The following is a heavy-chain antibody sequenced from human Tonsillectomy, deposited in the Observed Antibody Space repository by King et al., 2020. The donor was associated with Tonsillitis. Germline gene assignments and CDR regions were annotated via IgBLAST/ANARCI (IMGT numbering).Heavy chain of an antibody. CDR3: TSHHGYSYGSFDY. CDR1: GFTFSGSA. D-gene: IGHD5-18*01. Sequence: VQLVESGGGLVQPGGSLKLSCAASGFTFSGSAMHWVRQASGKGLEWVGRIRSKANSYATAYAASLKGRFTISRDDSQNTAYLQMNSLKTEDTAVYYCTSHHGYSYGSFDYWGQGTLVTVSS. V-gene: IGHV3-73*01. J-gene: IGHJ4*02. CDR2: IRSKANSYAT.